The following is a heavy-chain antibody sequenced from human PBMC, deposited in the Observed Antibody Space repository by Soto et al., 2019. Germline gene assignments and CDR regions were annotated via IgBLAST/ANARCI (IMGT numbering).Heavy chain of an antibody. J-gene: IGHJ6*02. V-gene: IGHV1-69*01. D-gene: IGHD2-15*01. CDR1: GGTFSSYA. CDR2: IIPIFGTA. Sequence: QVQLVQSGPEVKKPGSSVKVSCKASGGTFSSYAISWVRQAPGQGLEWMGGIIPIFGTANYAQKFQGRVTITADESTSTAYMELSSLRSEDTAVYYCARPHCSGGSCYSDYYYYGMDVWGQGTTVTVSS. CDR3: ARPHCSGGSCYSDYYYYGMDV.